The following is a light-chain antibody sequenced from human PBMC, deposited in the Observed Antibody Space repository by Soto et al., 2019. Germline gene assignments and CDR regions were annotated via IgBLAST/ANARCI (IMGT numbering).Light chain of an antibody. CDR3: QQYNDWPLT. Sequence: EIVMTQSPATLSVSPGERVTLSCRASQSVSSNLAWYQQKPGQAPRLLLYGASTRATGIPARFSGSGSGTEFTLTISRLQSEDFEVYYCQQYNDWPLTFGQGTKVAIK. J-gene: IGKJ1*01. CDR1: QSVSSN. CDR2: GAS. V-gene: IGKV3-15*01.